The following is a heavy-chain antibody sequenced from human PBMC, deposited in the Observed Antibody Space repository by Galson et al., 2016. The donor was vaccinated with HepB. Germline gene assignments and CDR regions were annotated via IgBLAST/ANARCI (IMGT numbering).Heavy chain of an antibody. J-gene: IGHJ4*02. Sequence: CAASGFTVSNNYMSWVRQAPGKGLEWVSLIYSGGSTSYADTVKGRFTISRDHFKNTLYLQMNSLRAEDTAVYFCTFGRSPGAYWGQGPLVTVSS. CDR2: IYSGGST. CDR3: TFGRSPGAY. CDR1: GFTVSNNY. V-gene: IGHV3-53*01. D-gene: IGHD2/OR15-2a*01.